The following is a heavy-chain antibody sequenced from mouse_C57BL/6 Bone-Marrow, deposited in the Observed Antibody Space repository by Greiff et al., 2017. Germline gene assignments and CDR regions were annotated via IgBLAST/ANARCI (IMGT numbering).Heavy chain of an antibody. V-gene: IGHV1-69*01. Sequence: QVQLQQSGAELVMPGASVKLSCTASGYTFTSYWMHWVKQRPGQGLEWIGELDPSDSYTNYNHKFKGKFTLTVDKSSSTAYMQLSSLTSEDSAVYYCAAIYYYGSSSYYYAMDYWGQGTSVTVSS. D-gene: IGHD1-1*01. CDR2: LDPSDSYT. J-gene: IGHJ4*01. CDR3: AAIYYYGSSSYYYAMDY. CDR1: GYTFTSYW.